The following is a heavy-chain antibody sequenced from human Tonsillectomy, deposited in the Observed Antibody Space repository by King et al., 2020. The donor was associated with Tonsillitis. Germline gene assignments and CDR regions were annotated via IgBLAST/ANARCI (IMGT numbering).Heavy chain of an antibody. CDR2: ISPNSGDT. Sequence: VQLVESGAEVKKPGASVKGSCEASGYTFTCYDINWVRQAPGQVLEWMGWISPNSGDTDYAQKFQGRVTMTRDTFITTADMDLRRLRSDDTALYYCARARGGSYLFAYWGQGTLVTVSS. CDR1: GYTFTCYD. D-gene: IGHD1-26*01. J-gene: IGHJ4*02. CDR3: ARARGGSYLFAY. V-gene: IGHV1-2*02.